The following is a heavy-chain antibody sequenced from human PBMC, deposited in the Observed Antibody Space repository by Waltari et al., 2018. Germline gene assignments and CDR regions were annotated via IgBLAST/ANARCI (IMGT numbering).Heavy chain of an antibody. J-gene: IGHJ5*02. Sequence: QVQLVQSGSELKKPGASVQVSCKAIGYTFTNSAINWVGKAPGQGLEVMGWINTDTGNPTYAQGFTGRFVFSLDTSISTAYLQINSLKAEDTAIYYCAREVVPTSTIVVNWFDPWGQGTLVSVSS. D-gene: IGHD2-21*01. CDR3: AREVVPTSTIVVNWFDP. CDR2: INTDTGNP. CDR1: GYTFTNSA. V-gene: IGHV7-4-1*02.